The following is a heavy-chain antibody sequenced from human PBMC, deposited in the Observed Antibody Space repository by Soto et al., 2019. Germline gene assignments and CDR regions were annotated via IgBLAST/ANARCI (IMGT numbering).Heavy chain of an antibody. CDR2: IYYSGST. D-gene: IGHD2-15*01. CDR3: AREGYGGNRDY. Sequence: SETLSLTCTVSGGSISSYYWSWIRQPPGKGLEWIGYIYYSGSTNYNPSLKSRVTISVDTSKNQFSLKLSSVTAADTAVYYCAREGYGGNRDYWGQGTLVTVS. CDR1: GGSISSYY. J-gene: IGHJ4*02. V-gene: IGHV4-59*01.